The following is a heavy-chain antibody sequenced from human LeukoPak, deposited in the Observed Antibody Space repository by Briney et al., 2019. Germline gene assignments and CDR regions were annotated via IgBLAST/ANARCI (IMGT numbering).Heavy chain of an antibody. CDR2: ISAYNGNT. J-gene: IGHJ5*02. D-gene: IGHD2-2*02. V-gene: IGHV1-18*01. CDR3: ARSPLGRQLLNRNWFGP. CDR1: GYTFTSYG. Sequence: ASVKVSCKASGYTFTSYGISWVRQAPGQGLEWMGWISAYNGNTNYAQKLQGRVTMTTDTSTSTAYMELRSLRSDDTAVYYCARSPLGRQLLNRNWFGPWGQGTLVTVSS.